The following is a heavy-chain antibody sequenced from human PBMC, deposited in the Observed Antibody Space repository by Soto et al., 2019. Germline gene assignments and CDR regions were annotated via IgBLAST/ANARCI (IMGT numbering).Heavy chain of an antibody. J-gene: IGHJ4*02. CDR1: GGSFSGYY. CDR3: TRSVKGWTPFDF. D-gene: IGHD3-3*01. CDR2: IKHTGST. Sequence: QVQLQQWGTGLLKPSEALFLTCGVYGGSFSGYYWSWVRQSPGKGLECIEEIKHTGSTNYNPSLKSRVTISVDTSKNQFSLRLNSVTAADTAVYYCTRSVKGWTPFDFWGQGTMVTVSS. V-gene: IGHV4-34*01.